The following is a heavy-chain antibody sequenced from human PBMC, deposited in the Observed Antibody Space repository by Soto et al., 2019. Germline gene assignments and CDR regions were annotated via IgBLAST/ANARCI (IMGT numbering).Heavy chain of an antibody. J-gene: IGHJ4*02. CDR2: ISGSSSTI. D-gene: IGHD6-6*01. V-gene: IGHV3-48*01. CDR3: ARDGRYSSSSY. Sequence: EVQLVESGGGLVQPGGSLRLSCAASGFTFNSYSMNWVRQAPGKGLEWVSYISGSSSTIYYADSVKGRFTISRDNAKRSLDLQMNSLRPEDTAVYYCARDGRYSSSSYWGQGTLGTVSS. CDR1: GFTFNSYS.